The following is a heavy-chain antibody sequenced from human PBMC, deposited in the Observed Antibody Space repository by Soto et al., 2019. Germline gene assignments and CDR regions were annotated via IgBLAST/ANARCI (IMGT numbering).Heavy chain of an antibody. CDR3: ARISLPLYGSGSKVYMDV. CDR1: GLSLSTSGMC. Sequence: SGPTLVNPTQTLTLTCTFSGLSLSTSGMCVSWIRQPPGKALEWLARIDWDDDKYYSTSLKTRLTISKDTSKNQVVLTMTNMDPVDTATYYCARISLPLYGSGSKVYMDVWGKGTTVTVSS. J-gene: IGHJ6*03. D-gene: IGHD3-10*01. V-gene: IGHV2-70*11. CDR2: IDWDDDK.